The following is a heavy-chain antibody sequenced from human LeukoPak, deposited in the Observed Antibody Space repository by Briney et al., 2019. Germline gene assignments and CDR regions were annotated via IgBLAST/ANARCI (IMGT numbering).Heavy chain of an antibody. D-gene: IGHD3-3*01. CDR3: AKDLSQDAYDFWSGTCNAFDI. Sequence: GGSLRLSCAASGFTFDDYAMHWVRQAPGKRLEWVSRISGDGGSTYYADSVKGRFTISRANSKNSLYLQMNSLRTEDTTLYYCAKDLSQDAYDFWSGTCNAFDIWGQGKMVTVSS. CDR2: ISGDGGST. J-gene: IGHJ3*02. V-gene: IGHV3-43*02. CDR1: GFTFDDYA.